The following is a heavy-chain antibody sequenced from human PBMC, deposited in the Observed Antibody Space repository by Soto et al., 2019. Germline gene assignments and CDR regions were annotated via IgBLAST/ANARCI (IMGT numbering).Heavy chain of an antibody. D-gene: IGHD2-8*01. CDR2: INPNSGGT. CDR1: GYTFTGYY. V-gene: IGHV1-2*04. J-gene: IGHJ6*02. Sequence: RASVKVSCKASGYTFTGYYMHWVRQAPGQGLEWMGWINPNSGGTSYAQKFQGWVTMTRDTSISTAYMELSRLRSDDTAVYYCARRYCTNGVCYKAGMDVWGQGTTVTVSS. CDR3: ARRYCTNGVCYKAGMDV.